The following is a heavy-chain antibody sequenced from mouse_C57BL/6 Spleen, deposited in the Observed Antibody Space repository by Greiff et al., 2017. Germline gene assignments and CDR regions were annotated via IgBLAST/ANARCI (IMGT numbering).Heavy chain of an antibody. D-gene: IGHD2-10*02. CDR1: GYTFTSYW. CDR2: IDPSDSYT. J-gene: IGHJ2*01. V-gene: IGHV1-69*01. CDR3: ARSGGYGNYYYFDY. Sequence: QVQLQQPGAELVMPGASVKLSCKASGYTFTSYWMHWVKQRPGQGLEWIGEIDPSDSYTNYNQKSKGKSTLTVDKSSSTAYMQLSSLTSEDSAVYYCARSGGYGNYYYFDYWGQGTTLTVSS.